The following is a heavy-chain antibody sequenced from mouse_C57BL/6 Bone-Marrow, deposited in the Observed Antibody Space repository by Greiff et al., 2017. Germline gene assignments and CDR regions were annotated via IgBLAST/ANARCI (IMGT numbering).Heavy chain of an antibody. D-gene: IGHD2-4*01. Sequence: QVQLQQPGAELVMPGASVKLSCKASGYTFTSYWMHWVKQSPGQGLEWIGELDPSDSYTHSNQKFKCKSTLTVDKSSSSAYMQLSSLTSEDSAVYYCARWWGLRVDYAMDYWGQGTSVTVAA. CDR3: ARWWGLRVDYAMDY. J-gene: IGHJ4*01. CDR1: GYTFTSYW. V-gene: IGHV1-69*01. CDR2: LDPSDSYT.